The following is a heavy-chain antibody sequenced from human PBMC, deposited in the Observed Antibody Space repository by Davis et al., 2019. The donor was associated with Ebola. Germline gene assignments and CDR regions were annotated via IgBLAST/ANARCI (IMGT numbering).Heavy chain of an antibody. J-gene: IGHJ3*02. Sequence: SETLSLTCAVSGGSISSSNWWSWVRQPPGKGLEWIGEIYHSGSTNYNPSLKSRVTISVDTSKNQFSLKLSSVTAADTAVYYCAREPNGDYDAFDIWGQGTMVTVSS. CDR1: GGSISSSNW. CDR2: IYHSGST. D-gene: IGHD4-17*01. CDR3: AREPNGDYDAFDI. V-gene: IGHV4-4*02.